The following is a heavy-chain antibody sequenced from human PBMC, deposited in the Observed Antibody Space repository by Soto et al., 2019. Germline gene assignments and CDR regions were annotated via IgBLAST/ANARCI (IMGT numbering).Heavy chain of an antibody. D-gene: IGHD4-4*01. CDR2: IYYSGST. Sequence: NPSETLSLTCTVSGGSMNSGDYYWSWIRQPPGKGLEWIGYIYYSGSTYYNPSLKSRVTISVDTSKNQFSLKLSSVTAADTAVYYCAAVDYSQTFDYWGQGTLVTVSS. V-gene: IGHV4-30-4*01. CDR1: GGSMNSGDYY. J-gene: IGHJ4*02. CDR3: AAVDYSQTFDY.